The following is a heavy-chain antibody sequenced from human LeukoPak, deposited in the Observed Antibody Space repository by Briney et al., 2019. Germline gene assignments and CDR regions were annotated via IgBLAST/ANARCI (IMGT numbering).Heavy chain of an antibody. Sequence: GESLKISCKGSGYSFSSHWISWVRQMPGKGLEWMGRIDASDSETHNSPSFQGHVTISVDESITTAYLQWSSLKASDTAMYYCARQFDILTGYFDYWGQGTLVTVSS. V-gene: IGHV5-10-1*01. CDR2: IDASDSET. CDR3: ARQFDILTGYFDY. D-gene: IGHD3-9*01. J-gene: IGHJ4*02. CDR1: GYSFSSHW.